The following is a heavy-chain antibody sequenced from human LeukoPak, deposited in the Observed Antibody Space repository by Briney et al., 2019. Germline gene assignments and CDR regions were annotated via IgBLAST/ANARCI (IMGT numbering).Heavy chain of an antibody. CDR1: GGTFSSYA. CDR2: IIPIFGTA. V-gene: IGHV1-69*05. J-gene: IGHJ4*02. CDR3: ARAENDGQLVLAH. Sequence: ASVKVSCKASGGTFSSYAISWVRQAPGQGLEWMGGIIPIFGTANYAQKFQGKVTMTTDKSTSTAYMELSSLRSEDTAVYYCARAENDGQLVLAHWGQGTLVTVSS. D-gene: IGHD6-6*01.